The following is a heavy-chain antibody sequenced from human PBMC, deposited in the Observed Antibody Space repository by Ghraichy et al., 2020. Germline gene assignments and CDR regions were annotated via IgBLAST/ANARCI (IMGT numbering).Heavy chain of an antibody. D-gene: IGHD2-2*01. CDR2: IYYSGST. CDR1: GGSISSYY. J-gene: IGHJ4*02. V-gene: IGHV4-59*01. CDR3: ARDDGIVVVPLS. Sequence: SETLSLTCTVSGGSISSYYWSWIRQPPGKGLEWIGYIYYSGSTNYNPSLKSRVTISVDTSKNQFSLKLSSVTAADTAVYYCARDDGIVVVPLSWGQGTLVTVSS.